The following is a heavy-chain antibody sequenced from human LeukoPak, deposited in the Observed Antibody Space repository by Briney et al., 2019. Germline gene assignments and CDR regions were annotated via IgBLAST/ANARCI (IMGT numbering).Heavy chain of an antibody. V-gene: IGHV4-4*09. CDR2: IYTSGST. CDR1: GGSISSYY. CDR3: ARRQTYFDY. Sequence: SETLSLTCTVSGGSISSYYWSWIRQPPGKGLEWIGYIYTSGSTNYNPSLKSRVTISVDTSKNQFSLKLSSVTAADTAVYYCARRQTYFDYWGQGSLVTVSA. J-gene: IGHJ4*02.